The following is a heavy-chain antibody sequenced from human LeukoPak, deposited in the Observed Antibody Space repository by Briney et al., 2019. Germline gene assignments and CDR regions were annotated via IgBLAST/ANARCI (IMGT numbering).Heavy chain of an antibody. J-gene: IGHJ4*02. CDR2: ISGSGGST. CDR1: GFTFSSYA. CDR3: AKGGGPNYYDSSGYYSSFDY. Sequence: GGSLRLSCAASGFTFSSYAMSWVRQAPGKGLEWVSAISGSGGSTYYADSVKGRFTISRDNSKNTLYLQMNSLRAKDTAVYYCAKGGGPNYYDSSGYYSSFDYWGQGTLVTVSS. V-gene: IGHV3-23*01. D-gene: IGHD3-22*01.